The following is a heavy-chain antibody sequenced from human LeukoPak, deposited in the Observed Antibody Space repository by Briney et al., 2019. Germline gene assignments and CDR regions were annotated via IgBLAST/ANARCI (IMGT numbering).Heavy chain of an antibody. J-gene: IGHJ5*02. CDR2: ISAYNGNT. CDR1: GYTFTSYG. D-gene: IGHD6-13*01. Sequence: ASVKVSCKASGYTFTSYGISWVRQAPGQGLEWMGWISAYNGNTNYAQKLQGRVTMTTDTSTSTAYMELRSLRSDDTAVYYCARGPAGQQLVLSWFDPWGQGTPVTVSS. V-gene: IGHV1-18*04. CDR3: ARGPAGQQLVLSWFDP.